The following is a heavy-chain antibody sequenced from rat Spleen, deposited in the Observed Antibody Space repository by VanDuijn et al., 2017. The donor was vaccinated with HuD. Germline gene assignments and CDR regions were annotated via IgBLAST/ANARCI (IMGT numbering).Heavy chain of an antibody. D-gene: IGHD1-2*01. CDR3: ARSDFSSPYYFDY. CDR1: GFSLSNYG. J-gene: IGHJ2*01. Sequence: QVQLKESGPGLVKPSLTLSLTCTVSGFSLSNYGVFWVRQPPGKGLEWMGVIWGNGNANYNSALKSRLSISRDTSKSQVFLKMNNLQTEDPAMHFCARSDFSSPYYFDYWGQGVMVTVSS. CDR2: IWGNGNA. V-gene: IGHV2S61*01.